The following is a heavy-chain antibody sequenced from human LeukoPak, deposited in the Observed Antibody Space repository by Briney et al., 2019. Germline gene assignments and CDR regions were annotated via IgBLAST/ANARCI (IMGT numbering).Heavy chain of an antibody. D-gene: IGHD1-26*01. V-gene: IGHV4-4*07. CDR3: ARDRDSGSSSNRFYFDY. Sequence: SETLSLTCTVSGGSISNYYWSWVRQPAGKGLKWIGRTFTSGSTNYNPSLKSRVTMSVDTSMNQLSLKLSSVTAADTAVYYCARDRDSGSSSNRFYFDYWGQGTLVTVSS. J-gene: IGHJ4*02. CDR2: TFTSGST. CDR1: GGSISNYY.